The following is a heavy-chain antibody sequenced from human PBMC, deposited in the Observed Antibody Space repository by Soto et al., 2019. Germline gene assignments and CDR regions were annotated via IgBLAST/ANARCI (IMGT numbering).Heavy chain of an antibody. CDR2: IYYSGGT. V-gene: IGHV4-59*08. CDR3: ARHSGYDRD. CDR1: GGSITSDY. D-gene: IGHD5-12*01. Sequence: QMQLQESGPGLVKPSETLSLTCTVSGGSITSDYWSWIRQSPGKGLEWIVYIYYSGGTHYNPSLRSRVTISIDTSREHFSLRLTSVTAADTAVYFCARHSGYDRDWGQGSLVTVSS. J-gene: IGHJ4*02.